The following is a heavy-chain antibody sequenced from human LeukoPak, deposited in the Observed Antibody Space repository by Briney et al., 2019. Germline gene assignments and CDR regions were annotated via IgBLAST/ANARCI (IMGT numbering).Heavy chain of an antibody. CDR1: GFTVSSNY. CDR2: ISGSGGST. V-gene: IGHV3-23*01. CDR3: AKGPSSFLGVIVVVITTYFDY. J-gene: IGHJ4*02. D-gene: IGHD3-22*01. Sequence: GGSLRLSCAASGFTVSSNYMSWVRQAPGKGLEWVSAISGSGGSTYYADSVKGRFTISRDNSKNTLYLQMNSLRAEDTAVYYCAKGPSSFLGVIVVVITTYFDYWGQGTLVTVSS.